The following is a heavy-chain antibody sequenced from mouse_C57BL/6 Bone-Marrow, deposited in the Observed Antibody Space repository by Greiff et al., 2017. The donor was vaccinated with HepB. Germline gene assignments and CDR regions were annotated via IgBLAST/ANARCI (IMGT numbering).Heavy chain of an antibody. V-gene: IGHV14-3*01. Sequence: VKLQQSVAELVRPGASVKLSCTASGFNIKNTYMHWVKQRPEQGLEWIGRIDPANGNTKYAPKFQGKATITADTSSNTAYLQLSSLTSEDTAIYYCARTLSTVVGFYWYFDVWGTGTTVTVSS. CDR1: GFNIKNTY. D-gene: IGHD1-1*01. J-gene: IGHJ1*03. CDR2: IDPANGNT. CDR3: ARTLSTVVGFYWYFDV.